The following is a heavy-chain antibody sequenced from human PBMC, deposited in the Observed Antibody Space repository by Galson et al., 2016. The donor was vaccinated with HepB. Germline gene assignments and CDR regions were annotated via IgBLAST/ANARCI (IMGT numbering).Heavy chain of an antibody. CDR1: GGSVSSGGYY. Sequence: SETLSLTCTVSGGSVSSGGYYWSWIRQPPGKRLEWIGYIFYSGSANYSPSLKSRVTISVDASQNQFSLKLSSVTAADTALYSCARGIAVAGGYYFDNWGRGTLVAVSS. J-gene: IGHJ2*01. CDR3: ARGIAVAGGYYFDN. V-gene: IGHV4-61*08. CDR2: IFYSGSA. D-gene: IGHD6-19*01.